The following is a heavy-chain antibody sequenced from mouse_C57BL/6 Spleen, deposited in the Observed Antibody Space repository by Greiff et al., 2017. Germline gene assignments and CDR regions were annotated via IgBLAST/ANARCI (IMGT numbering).Heavy chain of an antibody. Sequence: QVQLQQSGPELVKPGASVKLSCKASGYTFTSYDINWVKQSPGQGLEWIGWIYPRDGSTKYNEKFKGKATLTVDTSSSTAYMELHSLTSEDSAVYFCARLGDYDERRGYFDYWGQGTTLTVSS. V-gene: IGHV1-85*01. D-gene: IGHD2-4*01. CDR2: IYPRDGST. CDR1: GYTFTSYD. J-gene: IGHJ2*01. CDR3: ARLGDYDERRGYFDY.